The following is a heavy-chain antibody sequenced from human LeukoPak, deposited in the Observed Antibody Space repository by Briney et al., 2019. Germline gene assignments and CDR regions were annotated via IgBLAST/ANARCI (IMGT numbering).Heavy chain of an antibody. CDR3: ARDVADIAAAGTEYFQH. D-gene: IGHD6-13*01. Sequence: ASVKVSCKASGYTFTGYYMHWVRQAPGEGLEWMGIINPSGGSTSYAQKFQGRVTMTRDMSTSTVYMELSSLRSEDTAVYYCARDVADIAAAGTEYFQHWGQGTLVTVSS. CDR2: INPSGGST. CDR1: GYTFTGYY. V-gene: IGHV1-46*01. J-gene: IGHJ1*01.